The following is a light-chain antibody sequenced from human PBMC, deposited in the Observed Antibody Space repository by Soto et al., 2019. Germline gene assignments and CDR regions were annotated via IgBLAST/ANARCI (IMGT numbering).Light chain of an antibody. Sequence: EIVLTQSPGTLSLSPGERATLSCRASQSVSSSYLAWYQQKPGQAPRLLIYGASSRATGIPDRFSGSGSGTDFTLTISRLEPEDFAMYYCQQYSNSLLTFGGGTRVDI. CDR2: GAS. V-gene: IGKV3-20*01. CDR1: QSVSSSY. CDR3: QQYSNSLLT. J-gene: IGKJ4*01.